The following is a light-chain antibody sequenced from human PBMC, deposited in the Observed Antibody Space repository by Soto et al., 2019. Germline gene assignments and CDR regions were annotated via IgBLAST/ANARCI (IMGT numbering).Light chain of an antibody. V-gene: IGKV1-9*01. Sequence: IQLTQSPSSLSASVGDRVTITCRASQGISSYLAWYQQKPGKAPKLLIYAASTLQSGVPSRFSGSGSGTDFTXTXXXXXXXXXXXXXCQQLNSYPLTFGGGTMVEIK. CDR2: AAS. J-gene: IGKJ4*01. CDR3: QQLNSYPLT. CDR1: QGISSY.